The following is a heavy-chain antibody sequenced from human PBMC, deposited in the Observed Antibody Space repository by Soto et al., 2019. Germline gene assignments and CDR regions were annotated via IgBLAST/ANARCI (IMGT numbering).Heavy chain of an antibody. CDR3: ARDGLSGGDAFDI. CDR2: MNYRGIT. CDR1: GGSIRSDGYY. V-gene: IGHV4-31*03. D-gene: IGHD3-10*01. Sequence: QVQLQESGPGLLKPSQTLSLTCTVSGGSIRSDGYYWSWIRQRPGKGLEWIGYMNYRGITYYNPSLKGRLTISEDTSKNHFSLNLNSVTAADTAVYYCARDGLSGGDAFDIWGQGTMVVVSS. J-gene: IGHJ3*02.